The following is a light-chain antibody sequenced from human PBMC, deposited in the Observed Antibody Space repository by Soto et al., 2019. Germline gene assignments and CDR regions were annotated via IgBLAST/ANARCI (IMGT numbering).Light chain of an antibody. CDR1: RIGSKS. V-gene: IGLV3-21*02. CDR3: HVWDSSSDHP. J-gene: IGLJ2*01. Sequence: SYELTQPPSVSVAPGQTATITRGGARIGSKSVHWFQQRPGQAPVLVVYEDSERPSGIPERFSGSNSGNTATLTISRVEAGDEADYYCHVWDSSSDHPFGGGTKLTVL. CDR2: EDS.